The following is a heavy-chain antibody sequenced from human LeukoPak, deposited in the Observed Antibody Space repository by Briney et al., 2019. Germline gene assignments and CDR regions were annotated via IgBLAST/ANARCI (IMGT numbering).Heavy chain of an antibody. J-gene: IGHJ5*02. CDR1: GGSISGSSYY. Sequence: SETLSLTCTISGGSISGSSYYWGWIRQPPGTGLEWIGNIYYSDSTYYNPSLKSRVRISVDTSKDQFSLKLSSVTAADTAVYFCARGTRSRSYNWFDPWGQGTLVTVSS. D-gene: IGHD3/OR15-3a*01. CDR3: ARGTRSRSYNWFDP. CDR2: IYYSDST. V-gene: IGHV4-39*07.